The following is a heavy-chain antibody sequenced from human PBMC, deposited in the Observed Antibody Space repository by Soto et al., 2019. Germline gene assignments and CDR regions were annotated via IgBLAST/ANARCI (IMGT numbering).Heavy chain of an antibody. J-gene: IGHJ4*02. D-gene: IGHD1-26*01. CDR1: GFTFSNYA. V-gene: IGHV3-30-3*01. Sequence: QVQLVESGGGVVQPGRSLRLSCAASGFTFSNYALFWVRQAPGKGLEWVAVTSYDGSNKHYADSVKGRFTISRDNSKNTLYLQMYSLRGEDTAVYYCARDGLVGATYYFDYWGQGTLVTVSS. CDR3: ARDGLVGATYYFDY. CDR2: TSYDGSNK.